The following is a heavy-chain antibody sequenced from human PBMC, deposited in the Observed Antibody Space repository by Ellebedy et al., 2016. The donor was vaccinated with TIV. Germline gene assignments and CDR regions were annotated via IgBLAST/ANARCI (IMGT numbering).Heavy chain of an antibody. J-gene: IGHJ5*02. CDR3: VVGLFHP. CDR2: MKPGSGNT. V-gene: IGHV1-8*01. Sequence: AASVKVSCKASGYTFTDYDINWVRQATGQGLEYLGWMKPGSGNTGYAQKFEDRVTMTRNTSTSTAYMELSSLRSDDTAVYYCVVGLFHPWGQGTLVSVSS. D-gene: IGHD3/OR15-3a*01. CDR1: GYTFTDYD.